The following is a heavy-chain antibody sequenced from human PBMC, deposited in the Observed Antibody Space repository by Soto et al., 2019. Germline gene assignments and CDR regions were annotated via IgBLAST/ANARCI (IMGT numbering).Heavy chain of an antibody. Sequence: ASVKVSCKASGGTFSSYAISWVRQAPGQGLEWMGWISAYNGNTNYAQKLQGRVTMTTDTSTSTAYMELRSLRSDDTAVYYCARAEAFCSGGSCYSVVWFDPWGQGTLVTVSS. D-gene: IGHD2-15*01. J-gene: IGHJ5*02. CDR1: GGTFSSYA. V-gene: IGHV1-18*01. CDR2: ISAYNGNT. CDR3: ARAEAFCSGGSCYSVVWFDP.